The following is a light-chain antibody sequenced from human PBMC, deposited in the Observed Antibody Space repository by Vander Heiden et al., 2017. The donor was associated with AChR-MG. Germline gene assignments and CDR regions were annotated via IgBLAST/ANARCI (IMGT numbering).Light chain of an antibody. Sequence: SYVLTQPPSASVAPGNTARFTCGGISVGSKSVHWYQQKPGQPPTLVMSYDTDRPSGIPERISGSNSGNMATLIISRVEAGDEDDYFCQVWDSSSDHYVFGTGTKVTVL. CDR3: QVWDSSSDHYV. V-gene: IGLV3-21*04. CDR2: YDT. J-gene: IGLJ1*01. CDR1: SVGSKS.